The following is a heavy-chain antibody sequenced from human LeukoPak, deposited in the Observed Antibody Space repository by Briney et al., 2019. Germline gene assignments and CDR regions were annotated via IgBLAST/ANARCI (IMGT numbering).Heavy chain of an antibody. Sequence: GGSLRLSCAASGFTFSSYSMNWVRQAPGKGLEWISYITTSSSTIYYADSVKGRFTISRDNAKNSLYLQMNSLRAEDTAVYYCARGSCTNGVCFTPDYWGQGTLVTVSS. V-gene: IGHV3-48*01. J-gene: IGHJ4*02. CDR2: ITTSSSTI. D-gene: IGHD2-8*01. CDR3: ARGSCTNGVCFTPDY. CDR1: GFTFSSYS.